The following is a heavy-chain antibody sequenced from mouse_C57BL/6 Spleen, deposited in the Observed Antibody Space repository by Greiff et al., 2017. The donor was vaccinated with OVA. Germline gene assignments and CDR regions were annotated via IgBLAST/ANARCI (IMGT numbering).Heavy chain of an antibody. J-gene: IGHJ4*01. CDR1: GYTFTSYW. V-gene: IGHV1-72*01. D-gene: IGHD1-1*01. CDR2: IDPNSGGT. Sequence: VQLQQSGAELVKPGASVKLSCKASGYTFTSYWMHWVKQRPGRGLEWIGRIDPNSGGTKYNEKFKSKATLTVDKPSSTAYMQLSSLTSEDSAVYYCAREGITTVVATDAMDYWGQGTSVTVSS. CDR3: AREGITTVVATDAMDY.